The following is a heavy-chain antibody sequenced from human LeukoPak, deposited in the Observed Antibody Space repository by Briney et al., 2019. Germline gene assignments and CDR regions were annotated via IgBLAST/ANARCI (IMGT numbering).Heavy chain of an antibody. V-gene: IGHV5-51*01. D-gene: IGHD1-26*01. CDR1: GYSFTTYW. CDR2: IYPGASHT. J-gene: IGHJ3*02. CDR3: ASSRIVGATDAFDI. Sequence: GESLKISCKGSGYSFTTYWIGWVRQMPGKGLEWMGIIYPGASHTRYSPSFQGQVTISVDKSISTAYLQWSSLKASDTAMYYCASSRIVGATDAFDIWGQGTMVTVSS.